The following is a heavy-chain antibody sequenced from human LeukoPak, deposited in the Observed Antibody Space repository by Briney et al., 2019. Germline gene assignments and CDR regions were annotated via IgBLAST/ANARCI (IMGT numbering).Heavy chain of an antibody. J-gene: IGHJ4*02. Sequence: PSETLSLTCTVSGGSISSHYWSCIRQPPGKGLEWIGYIYYCGSTNYNPSLKSRVTISVDTSKNQFSLKLSSVSAADTAVYYCARHVDSSGWYRSYFDYWGQGTLVTVSS. V-gene: IGHV4-59*08. CDR2: IYYCGST. D-gene: IGHD6-19*01. CDR3: ARHVDSSGWYRSYFDY. CDR1: GGSISSHY.